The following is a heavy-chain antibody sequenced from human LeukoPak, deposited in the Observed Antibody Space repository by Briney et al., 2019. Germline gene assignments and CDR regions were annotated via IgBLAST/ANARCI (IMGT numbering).Heavy chain of an antibody. D-gene: IGHD5-12*01. V-gene: IGHV3-21*01. CDR3: ARDLVAPNWFDP. CDR2: ISSSSSYI. Sequence: PGGSLRLSCAASGFTFSSYSMNWVRQAPGKGLEWVSSISSSSSYIYYADSVKGRFTISRDNAKNSLYLQMNSLRAEDTAVYYCARDLVAPNWFDPWGQGTLVTVSS. J-gene: IGHJ5*02. CDR1: GFTFSSYS.